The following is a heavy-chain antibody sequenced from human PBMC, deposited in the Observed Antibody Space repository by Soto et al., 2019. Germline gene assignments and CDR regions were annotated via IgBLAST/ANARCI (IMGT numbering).Heavy chain of an antibody. CDR2: ISRSGDTS. V-gene: IGHV3-23*01. CDR1: GFTFDNYV. Sequence: GGSLRLSCAASGFTFDNYVMTYVRQAPGKGLEWVSAISRSGDTSYYADSAKGRFTISRDNSKSRLYLEMSSLRAEDTALYYCAKDALVGGVISALDYGGQEILVTVSS. CDR3: AKDALVGGVISALDY. J-gene: IGHJ4*01. D-gene: IGHD3-10*01.